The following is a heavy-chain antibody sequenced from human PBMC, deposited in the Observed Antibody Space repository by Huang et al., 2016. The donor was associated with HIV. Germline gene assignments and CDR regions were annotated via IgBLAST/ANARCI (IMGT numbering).Heavy chain of an antibody. J-gene: IGHJ4*02. CDR1: GYGFSSYW. CDR3: ARQVDGFRSHFDF. D-gene: IGHD5-18*01. V-gene: IGHV5-51*01. Sequence: EVLLVQSGAELKEPGESLKISCKASGYGFSSYWIGWVRQKPGKGLVLIGISYPRDSETKASPSFDGQFTISADKSTRTAYLQWESLKAPDTAIYFCARQVDGFRSHFDFWGQGTLVSVSS. CDR2: SYPRDSET.